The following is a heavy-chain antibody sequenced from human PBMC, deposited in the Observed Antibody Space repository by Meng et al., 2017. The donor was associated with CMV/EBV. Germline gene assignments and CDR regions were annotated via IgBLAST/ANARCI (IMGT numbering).Heavy chain of an antibody. V-gene: IGHV4-39*07. CDR3: AREIVVVPAAIDYFDY. D-gene: IGHD2-2*02. Sequence: GSLRLSCSVSGESINTTRSYWGWIRQSPGTGLEWIASIFHTGNTFYNPSLKSRVSVSVEVSKNQFSLKLSSVTAADTAVYYCAREIVVVPAAIDYFDYWGQGTLVPSPQ. CDR2: IFHTGNT. CDR1: GESINTTRSY. J-gene: IGHJ4*02.